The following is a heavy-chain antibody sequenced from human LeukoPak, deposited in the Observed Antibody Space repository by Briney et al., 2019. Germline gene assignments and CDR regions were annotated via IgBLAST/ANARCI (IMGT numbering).Heavy chain of an antibody. D-gene: IGHD4-11*01. CDR1: GGSISSGDYY. CDR3: ARGLTVTAEKVYYYYGMDV. Sequence: SQTLSLTCTVSGGSISSGDYYWRWIRQPPGKGLEWIGYIYYSGSTYYNPSLKSRVTISVDTSKNQFSLKLSSVTAADTAVYYCARGLTVTAEKVYYYYGMDVWGQGTTVTVSS. J-gene: IGHJ6*02. CDR2: IYYSGST. V-gene: IGHV4-30-4*01.